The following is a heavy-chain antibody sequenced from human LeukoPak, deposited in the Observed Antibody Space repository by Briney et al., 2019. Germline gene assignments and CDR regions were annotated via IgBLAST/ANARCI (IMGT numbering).Heavy chain of an antibody. V-gene: IGHV3-74*01. CDR3: ARVGTTSNFYYYSGMDV. CDR2: INSDGSTT. J-gene: IGHJ6*02. CDR1: GFTFSTYW. D-gene: IGHD2/OR15-2a*01. Sequence: QPGGSLRLSCGASGFTFSTYWMHWVRQAPGKGLGWVSRINSDGSTTSYADSVKGRFTISRDNAKNTLYLQMNSLRAEDTAVYYCARVGTTSNFYYYSGMDVWGQGTTVTVSS.